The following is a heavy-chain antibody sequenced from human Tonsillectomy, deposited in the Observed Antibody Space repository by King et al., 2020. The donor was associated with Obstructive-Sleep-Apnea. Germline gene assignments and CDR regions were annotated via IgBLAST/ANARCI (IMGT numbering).Heavy chain of an antibody. Sequence: TLKESGPALVKPTQTLTLTCTFSGFSLSTSRMCVSWIRQPPGKALEWLARIDWDDDKYYRTALKTRLTISKDTSKNQVVLRMTNVDPVDTATYYCARNYYDILTGYYTYYFQYWGQGILVTVSS. CDR1: GFSLSTSRMC. CDR2: IDWDDDK. D-gene: IGHD3-9*01. J-gene: IGHJ4*02. V-gene: IGHV2-70*11. CDR3: ARNYYDILTGYYTYYFQY.